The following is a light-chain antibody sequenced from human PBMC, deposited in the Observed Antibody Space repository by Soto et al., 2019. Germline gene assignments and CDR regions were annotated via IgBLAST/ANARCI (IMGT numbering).Light chain of an antibody. CDR1: SSDVGSYNL. CDR2: EGS. Sequence: QSVLTQPASVSGSPGQSITISCTXTSSDVGSYNLVSWYQQHPGKAPKLMIYEGSKRPSGVSNRFSGSKSGNTASLTISGLQAEDEADYYCCSYAGSSTYVFGTGTKVTVL. V-gene: IGLV2-23*01. CDR3: CSYAGSSTYV. J-gene: IGLJ1*01.